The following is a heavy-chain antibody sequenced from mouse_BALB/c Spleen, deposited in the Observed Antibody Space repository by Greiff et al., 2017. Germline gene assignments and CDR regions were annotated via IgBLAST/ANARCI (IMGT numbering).Heavy chain of an antibody. Sequence: VQLQQSGTVLARPGASVKMSCKASGYTFTSYWMHWVKQRPGQGLEWIGAIYPGNSDTSYNQKFKGKAKLTAVTSTSTAYMELSSLTNEDSAVYYCTMGYGNPYYFDYWGQGTTLTVSS. D-gene: IGHD2-1*01. CDR3: TMGYGNPYYFDY. J-gene: IGHJ2*01. V-gene: IGHV1-5*01. CDR1: GYTFTSYW. CDR2: IYPGNSDT.